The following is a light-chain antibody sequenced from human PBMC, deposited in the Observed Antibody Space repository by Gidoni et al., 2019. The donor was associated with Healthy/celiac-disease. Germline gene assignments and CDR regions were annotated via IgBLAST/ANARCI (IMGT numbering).Light chain of an antibody. CDR2: AAS. J-gene: IGKJ1*01. CDR1: QSISSY. V-gene: IGKV1-39*01. CDR3: QQSYSTLWT. Sequence: DIQMTQSPSSLSASVGDRVTITCRASQSISSYLNWYQQKPGKAPKLLIDAASRLQSGVPSRFSGSGSGTDFTLTISSLQPEDFATYYCQQSYSTLWTFGQGTKVEIK.